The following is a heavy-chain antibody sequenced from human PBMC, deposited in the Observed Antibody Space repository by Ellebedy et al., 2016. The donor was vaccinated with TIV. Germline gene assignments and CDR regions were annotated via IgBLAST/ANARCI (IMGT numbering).Heavy chain of an antibody. J-gene: IGHJ6*02. CDR2: LCHSGVT. D-gene: IGHD1-26*01. CDR1: GGSITSGSYF. CDR3: ARRRGGASYYYYHGLDV. Sequence: MPSETLSLTCTVSGGSITSGSYFWGWIRQPPGKGLEWIGSLCHSGVTHYNPSLKSRITISVDTSKNQVSLKVSSVTAADTAVYYCARRRGGASYYYYHGLDVWGQGTTVTVSS. V-gene: IGHV4-39*01.